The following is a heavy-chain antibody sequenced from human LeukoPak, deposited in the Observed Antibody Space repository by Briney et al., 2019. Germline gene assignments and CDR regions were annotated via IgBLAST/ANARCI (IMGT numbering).Heavy chain of an antibody. D-gene: IGHD3-10*01. Sequence: GGSLRLSCAASGFTFSSYWMSWVRQAPGKGLEWVANIKQDGSEKYYADSVKGRFTISRDNSKNTLYLQMNSLRAEDTAVYYCAKEGFGELLDYYYGMDVWGQGTTVTVSS. CDR3: AKEGFGELLDYYYGMDV. V-gene: IGHV3-7*01. CDR1: GFTFSSYW. J-gene: IGHJ6*02. CDR2: IKQDGSEK.